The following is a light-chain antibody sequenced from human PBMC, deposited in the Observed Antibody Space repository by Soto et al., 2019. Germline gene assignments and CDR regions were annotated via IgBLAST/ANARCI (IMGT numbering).Light chain of an antibody. V-gene: IGKV3-20*01. J-gene: IGKJ1*01. Sequence: EIVLTQSPGTLSLSPGERATLSCRASQSVSSSCLAWYQQKPGHAPRLLIYGASSRATGIPDRFSGSGSGTDFTLTISSLEPEDFAGYYCQQYGSSQSFGQGTKVEIK. CDR1: QSVSSSC. CDR3: QQYGSSQS. CDR2: GAS.